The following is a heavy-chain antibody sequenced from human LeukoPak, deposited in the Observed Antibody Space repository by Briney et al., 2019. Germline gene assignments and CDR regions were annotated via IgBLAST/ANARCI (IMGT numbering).Heavy chain of an antibody. D-gene: IGHD6-19*01. Sequence: GGSLRLSCAASGFTFSSYAMSWVRQAPGKGLEWVSAISSSGDSTYYADSVKGRFTISRDDSKNTLYLQMNSLRAEDTALYYCAKASIAVAGTGGAFDIWGQGTMVTVSS. CDR1: GFTFSSYA. CDR3: AKASIAVAGTGGAFDI. CDR2: ISSSGDST. J-gene: IGHJ3*02. V-gene: IGHV3-23*01.